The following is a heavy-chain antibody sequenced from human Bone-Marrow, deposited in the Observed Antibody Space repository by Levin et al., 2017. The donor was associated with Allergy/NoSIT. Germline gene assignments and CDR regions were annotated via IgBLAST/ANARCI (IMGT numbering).Heavy chain of an antibody. CDR1: GFTFDDYA. D-gene: IGHD6-13*01. V-gene: IGHV3-9*01. CDR2: INWNSGTI. J-gene: IGHJ1*01. CDR3: AKERDSSTWFFFRSIGH. Sequence: PGGSLRLSCAASGFTFDDYAMQWVRQVPGRGLEWVSGINWNSGTIGYADSVKGRFRISRDNAKNSLYLQMNSLRPEDTALYYCAKERDSSTWFFFRSIGHWGQGALVTVSS.